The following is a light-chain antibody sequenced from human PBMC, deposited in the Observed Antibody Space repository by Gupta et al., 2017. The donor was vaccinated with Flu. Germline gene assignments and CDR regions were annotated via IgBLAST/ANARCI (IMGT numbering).Light chain of an antibody. J-gene: IGKJ1*01. CDR2: KVS. V-gene: IGKV2-30*01. Sequence: DVVMTPSPLSLPVTLGQPASISCRSSQSLVDSDENTYLNWFQQRPGKSPRRLIYKVSNRDSGVPDRFSGSGSGTDFTLKISRVEAEDVGVYYCMKHTHWPPTFGQGTKVEIK. CDR1: QSLVDSDENTY. CDR3: MKHTHWPPT.